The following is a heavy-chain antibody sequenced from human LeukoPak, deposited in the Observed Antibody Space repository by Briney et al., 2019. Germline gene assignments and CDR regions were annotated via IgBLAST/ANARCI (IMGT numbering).Heavy chain of an antibody. CDR3: ARGQIGRMWFDP. CDR1: GYTFTGYY. Sequence: ASVKVSCKASGYTFTGYYMHWVRQAPGQGLEWMGRINPNSGGTNYAQKFQGRVTMTRDTSISTAYMELSRLRSDDTAVYYCARGQIGRMWFDPWGQGTLVTVSS. CDR2: INPNSGGT. V-gene: IGHV1-2*06. J-gene: IGHJ5*02.